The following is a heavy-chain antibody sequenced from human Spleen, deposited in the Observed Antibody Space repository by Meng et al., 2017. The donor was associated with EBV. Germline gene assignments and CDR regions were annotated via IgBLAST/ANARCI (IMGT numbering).Heavy chain of an antibody. J-gene: IGHJ4*02. V-gene: IGHV1-69*01. CDR2: IIPLFRTS. CDR3: ASESPTTMILH. Sequence: QGEVVESGAWGEMAGTSVKVSCKTSGGTFSNYAFSWVRQAPGQGLEWVGGIIPLFRTSKYAQKFQGRVTVIADESTSTAYMELRSLRPEDTAFYYCASESPTTMILHWGQGTLVTVSS. D-gene: IGHD3-22*01. CDR1: GGTFSNYA.